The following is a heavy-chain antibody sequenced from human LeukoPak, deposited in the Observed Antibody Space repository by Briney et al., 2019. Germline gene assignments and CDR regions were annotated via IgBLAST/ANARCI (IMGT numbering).Heavy chain of an antibody. D-gene: IGHD4-17*01. CDR1: GYTFTGYY. Sequence: ASVKVSCKASGYTFTGYYMHWVRQAPGQGLEWMGWINPNSGGTNYAQKFQGRVTMTRDTSISTAYMELSRLRSDDTAVYYCASTAEEAYGDLDYWGQGTLVTVSS. CDR3: ASTAEEAYGDLDY. J-gene: IGHJ4*02. CDR2: INPNSGGT. V-gene: IGHV1-2*02.